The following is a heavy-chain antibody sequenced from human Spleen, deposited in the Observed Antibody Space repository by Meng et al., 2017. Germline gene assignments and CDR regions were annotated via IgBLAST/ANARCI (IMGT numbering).Heavy chain of an antibody. CDR2: ITGNSGSI. Sequence: GGSLRLSCAASGFTFDDYAMHWVRQAPGKGLEWVSGITGNSGSIAYADSVKGQFTISRDNAKNSPYLKMNSLRAKDTAMYYCAKDKIYGSGVGHAFDIWGQGTMVTVSS. D-gene: IGHD3-10*01. V-gene: IGHV3-9*01. J-gene: IGHJ3*02. CDR1: GFTFDDYA. CDR3: AKDKIYGSGVGHAFDI.